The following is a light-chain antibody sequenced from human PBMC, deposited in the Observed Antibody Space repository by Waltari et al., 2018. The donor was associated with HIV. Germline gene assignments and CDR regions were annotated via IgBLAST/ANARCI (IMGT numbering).Light chain of an antibody. CDR2: RRI. Sequence: QSVLTQPPSASGTPGQRVTNSCSGSSSNIESNYVNWYQQLPGTAPKLLIYRRIQRPSGVPARFSGSKSGTSASLAISGLRSEDEADYYCAAWDDSLSVVVFGGGTKLTVL. CDR1: SSNIESNY. V-gene: IGLV1-47*01. J-gene: IGLJ2*01. CDR3: AAWDDSLSVVV.